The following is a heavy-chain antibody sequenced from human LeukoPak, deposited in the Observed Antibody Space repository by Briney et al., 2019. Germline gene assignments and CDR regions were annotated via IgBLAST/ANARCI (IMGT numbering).Heavy chain of an antibody. CDR2: IRYDGSNK. V-gene: IGHV3-30*02. Sequence: PGGSLRLSCAASGFTFSSYGMHWVRQAPGKGLEWVAFIRYDGSNKYYADSVKGRFTISRDNSKNTLYLRMNSLRAEDTAVYYCASGYCSGGSCSRNLDYWGQGTLVTVSS. CDR3: ASGYCSGGSCSRNLDY. D-gene: IGHD2-15*01. J-gene: IGHJ4*02. CDR1: GFTFSSYG.